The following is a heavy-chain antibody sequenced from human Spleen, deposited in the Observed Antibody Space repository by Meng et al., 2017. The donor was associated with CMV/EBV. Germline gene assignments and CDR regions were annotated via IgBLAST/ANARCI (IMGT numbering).Heavy chain of an antibody. CDR2: INPNSGDT. CDR1: RYTFTGYY. CDR3: AREKWAQLERLQYGYY. D-gene: IGHD1-1*01. Sequence: ASVKVSCKTFRYTFTGYYIHWVRQAPGQGLEWMGWINPNSGDTRYAQEFQGRVTMTRDTFISTVYMELSRLESGDTAVYYCAREKWAQLERLQYGYYWGQGTLVTVSS. V-gene: IGHV1-2*02. J-gene: IGHJ4*02.